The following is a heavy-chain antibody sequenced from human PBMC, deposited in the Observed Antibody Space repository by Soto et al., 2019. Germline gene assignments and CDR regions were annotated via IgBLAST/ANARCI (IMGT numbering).Heavy chain of an antibody. J-gene: IGHJ4*02. CDR1: GGSTSSGGYY. CDR2: IYYSGST. Sequence: SETLSLTCTVSGGSTSSGGYYWSWIRQHPGKGLEWIGYIYYSGSTYYNPSLKSRVTISVDTSKNQFSLKLSSVTAADTAVYYCARTKSPVRGVKLYYFDYWGQGTLVTVSS. V-gene: IGHV4-31*03. D-gene: IGHD3-10*01. CDR3: ARTKSPVRGVKLYYFDY.